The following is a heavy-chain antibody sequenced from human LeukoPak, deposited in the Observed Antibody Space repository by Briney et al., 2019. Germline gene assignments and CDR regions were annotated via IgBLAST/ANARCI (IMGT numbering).Heavy chain of an antibody. V-gene: IGHV1-24*01. CDR3: ATERDYDFWSGYFL. D-gene: IGHD3-3*01. CDR1: EYTLTGLS. J-gene: IGHJ4*02. Sequence: ASVKVSCKVSEYTLTGLSVHWVRLAPGKGLEWMGGFDPEDVDTIYAQKFEGRVTMTEDTSTDTAYMELSSLRSEDTAVYYCATERDYDFWSGYFLWGQGTLVTVSS. CDR2: FDPEDVDT.